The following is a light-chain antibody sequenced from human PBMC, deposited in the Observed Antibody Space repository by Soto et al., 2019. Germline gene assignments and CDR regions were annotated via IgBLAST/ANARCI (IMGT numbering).Light chain of an antibody. CDR1: QRVSSN. J-gene: IGKJ1*01. Sequence: EIVMTQSPVTLSVSPGERATLSCRASQRVSSNVAWYQQRPGQAPRLLMYAASTRATGTPPRFRGSGSGTEFTLTISSLQSEDSAVYYCQQYDDWPPWTFGPGTKVDIK. CDR2: AAS. V-gene: IGKV3-15*01. CDR3: QQYDDWPPWT.